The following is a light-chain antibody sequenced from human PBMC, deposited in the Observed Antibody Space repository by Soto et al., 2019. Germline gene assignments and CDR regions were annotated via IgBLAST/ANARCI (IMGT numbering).Light chain of an antibody. J-gene: IGKJ5*01. CDR2: GAS. Sequence: EIVLTQSPGTLSLSPGERATLSCRASQSVSSSYLAWYQQKPGQAPRLLIYGASSRATGIPDRFSGSGSGKEFTLTISRLEPEDFAVDYCQQYGSSPTTFGQGTRLEIK. CDR3: QQYGSSPTT. V-gene: IGKV3-20*01. CDR1: QSVSSSY.